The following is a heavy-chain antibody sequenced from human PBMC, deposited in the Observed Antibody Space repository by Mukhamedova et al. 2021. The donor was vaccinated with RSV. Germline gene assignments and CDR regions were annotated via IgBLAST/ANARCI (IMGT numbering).Heavy chain of an antibody. Sequence: ARFTISRDNDKNSLYLQMNSLSAEDTAVYYCAKEVGVAVAVPDYWGQGTLVSVSS. V-gene: IGHV3-7*04. CDR3: AKEVGVAVAVPDY. J-gene: IGHJ4*02. D-gene: IGHD6-19*01.